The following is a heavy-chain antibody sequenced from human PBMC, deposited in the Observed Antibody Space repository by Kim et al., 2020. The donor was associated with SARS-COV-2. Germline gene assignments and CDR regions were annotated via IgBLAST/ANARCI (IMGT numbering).Heavy chain of an antibody. Sequence: GGSLRLSCAPSGFTFRNYWMSWVRQAPGKGSEWVASINEDGSDKYYVDSVRGRFTISRDNAKNSLYLQMNSLRAEDTAVYYCARGNLPTDYYFDYWGQGTLVTVSS. V-gene: IGHV3-7*01. CDR2: INEDGSDK. D-gene: IGHD2-2*01. CDR3: ARGNLPTDYYFDY. CDR1: GFTFRNYW. J-gene: IGHJ4*02.